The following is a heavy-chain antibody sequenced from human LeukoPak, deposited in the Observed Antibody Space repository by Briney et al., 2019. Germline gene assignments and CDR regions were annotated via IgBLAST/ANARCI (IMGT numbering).Heavy chain of an antibody. CDR2: INHSGSA. D-gene: IGHD3-22*01. V-gene: IGHV4-34*01. CDR3: ARGDSSGYDY. CDR1: GGSFSGYY. Sequence: SETLSLTCAVSGGSFSGYYWTWIRQPPGKGLEWIGEINHSGSANYSPSLSSRVTISLDMSENQFSLKLTSVTAADTAVYYCARGDSSGYDYWGQGTLVTVSS. J-gene: IGHJ4*02.